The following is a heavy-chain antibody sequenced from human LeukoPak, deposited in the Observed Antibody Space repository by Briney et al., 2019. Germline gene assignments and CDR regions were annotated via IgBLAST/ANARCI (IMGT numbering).Heavy chain of an antibody. CDR1: GGSISSYY. V-gene: IGHV4-59*01. D-gene: IGHD2-2*01. Sequence: SETLSLTCTVSGGSISSYYWSWIRQPPGKGLEWIGYIYYSGSTNYNPSLKSRVTISVDTSKNQFSLKLSSVTAADTAVYYCARRMRSCSSTSCYAHFDYWGQGTLVTVSS. J-gene: IGHJ4*02. CDR2: IYYSGST. CDR3: ARRMRSCSSTSCYAHFDY.